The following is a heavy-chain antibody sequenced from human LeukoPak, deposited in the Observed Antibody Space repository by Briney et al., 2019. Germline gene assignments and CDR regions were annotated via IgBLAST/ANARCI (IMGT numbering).Heavy chain of an antibody. CDR1: GFTFSNAW. CDR3: TIFTYYYDSSGYLRSQFFDY. V-gene: IGHV3-15*01. CDR2: IKSKTDGGTT. Sequence: GGSLRLSCAASGFTFSNAWMSWVRQAPGKGLEWVGRIKSKTDGGTTDYAAPVKGRFTISRDDSKNTLYLQMNSLKTEDTAVYYCTIFTYYYDSSGYLRSQFFDYWGQGTLVTVFS. D-gene: IGHD3-22*01. J-gene: IGHJ4*02.